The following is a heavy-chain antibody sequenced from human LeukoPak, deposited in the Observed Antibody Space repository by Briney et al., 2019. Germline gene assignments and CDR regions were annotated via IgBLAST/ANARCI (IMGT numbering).Heavy chain of an antibody. Sequence: ASVKVSCKASGYTFTNYYMHWVRQAPGQGLEWMGIINPYGGSTSYAQKFQGRVTMTRDTSTSTVYMDLSSLRSEDMAVYYCARDPRLSSGYSTGILWYFDVWGRGTLVTVSS. D-gene: IGHD3-22*01. CDR2: INPYGGST. CDR3: ARDPRLSSGYSTGILWYFDV. CDR1: GYTFTNYY. J-gene: IGHJ2*01. V-gene: IGHV1-46*01.